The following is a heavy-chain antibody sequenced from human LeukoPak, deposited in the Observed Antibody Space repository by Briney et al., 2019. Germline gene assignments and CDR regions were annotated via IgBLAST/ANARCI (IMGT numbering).Heavy chain of an antibody. V-gene: IGHV1-69*02. CDR2: IIPILGIT. Sequence: ASVKVSCKGSGGPFSRYTINWVRQAPGQGFEWMGSIIPILGITNYAQKFQGRVTITADKSTSTAYVELTSLRSDDTAVYYCARVGAARLYYYYYMDVWGKGTTVTVSS. CDR1: GGPFSRYT. CDR3: ARVGAARLYYYYYMDV. J-gene: IGHJ6*03. D-gene: IGHD6-6*01.